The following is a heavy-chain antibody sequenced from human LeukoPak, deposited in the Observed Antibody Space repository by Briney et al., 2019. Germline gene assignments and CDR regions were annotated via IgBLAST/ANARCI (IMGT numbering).Heavy chain of an antibody. D-gene: IGHD3-3*02. Sequence: ASVKVSCKASGYTFSDLYIHWVRQAPGQGLEYVGWITPKSGDTYSPQRFQGGVTMTRDASISTAYMELSSLRSDDTAVYFCARVRLADERAWAYWGQGTLVTVSS. CDR3: ARVRLADERAWAY. CDR1: GYTFSDLY. CDR2: ITPKSGDT. V-gene: IGHV1-2*02. J-gene: IGHJ4*02.